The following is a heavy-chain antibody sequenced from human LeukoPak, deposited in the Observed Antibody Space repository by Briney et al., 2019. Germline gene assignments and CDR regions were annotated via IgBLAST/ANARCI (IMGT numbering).Heavy chain of an antibody. D-gene: IGHD3-16*01. Sequence: SETLSLTCTVSGGSIRNQYWAWMRQSAGKGLEWIGRIFASGHTDSNPSLRSRVTVSLNTPKNQFSLRLTSVTAAGTAFYYCAREWPGSYDALTGLYEGGYYYDKWGQGTLVTVSS. V-gene: IGHV4-4*07. J-gene: IGHJ4*02. CDR3: AREWPGSYDALTGLYEGGYYYDK. CDR2: IFASGHT. CDR1: GGSIRNQY.